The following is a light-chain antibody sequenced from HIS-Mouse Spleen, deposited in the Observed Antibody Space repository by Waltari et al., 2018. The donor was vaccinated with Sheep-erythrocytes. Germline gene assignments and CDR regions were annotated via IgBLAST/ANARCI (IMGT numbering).Light chain of an antibody. J-gene: IGKJ3*01. CDR2: DAS. CDR1: QDISNY. V-gene: IGKV1-33*01. CDR3: QQYDNLFT. Sequence: DIQMTQSPSSLSASVGDRVTITCKATQDISNYFNWYQQKPGKAPKLLIYDASNLETGVPSRFSGSGSGTDFTFTISSLQPEDIATYYCQQYDNLFTFGPGTKVDIK.